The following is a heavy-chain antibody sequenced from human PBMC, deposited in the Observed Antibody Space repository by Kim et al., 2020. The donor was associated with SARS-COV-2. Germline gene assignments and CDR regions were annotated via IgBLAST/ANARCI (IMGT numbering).Heavy chain of an antibody. CDR2: IYHSGST. D-gene: IGHD2-15*01. CDR3: ARATQDIVVVVAAQPGDYYFDY. Sequence: SETLSLTCAVSGGSISSSNWWSWVRQPPGKGLEWIGEIYHSGSTNYNPSHKSRVTITVDKTKNQFSLKLSSVTAAATAVYYCARATQDIVVVVAAQPGDYYFDYWGQGTLVTVSS. J-gene: IGHJ4*02. V-gene: IGHV4-4*02. CDR1: GGSISSSNW.